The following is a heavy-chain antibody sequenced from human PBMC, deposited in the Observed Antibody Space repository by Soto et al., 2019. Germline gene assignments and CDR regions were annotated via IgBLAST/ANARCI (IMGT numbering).Heavy chain of an antibody. J-gene: IGHJ5*02. CDR3: ARDRADCTNGVCPGNWFGP. Sequence: ASVKVSCKASGYTFTSYYMHWVRQAPGQGLEWMGIINPSGGSTSYAQKFQGRVTMTRDTSTSTVYMELSSLRSEDTAMYYCARDRADCTNGVCPGNWFGPWGQGTLFTVSS. V-gene: IGHV1-46*01. CDR1: GYTFTSYY. CDR2: INPSGGST. D-gene: IGHD2-8*01.